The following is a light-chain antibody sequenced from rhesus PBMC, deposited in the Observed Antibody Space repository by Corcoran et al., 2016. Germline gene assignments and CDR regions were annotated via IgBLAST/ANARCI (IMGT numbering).Light chain of an antibody. Sequence: DIQMTQSPSSLSASVGDTVTITCRASQSISSWLAWYQQKPGKAPKLLMYKASRLQSGVPSRFSGSGSGTYFTLTIRSLQSEDFATYYCQQYSSSPPTFGQGTKVEIK. CDR2: KAS. V-gene: IGKV1-22*01. CDR1: QSISSW. J-gene: IGKJ1*01. CDR3: QQYSSSPPT.